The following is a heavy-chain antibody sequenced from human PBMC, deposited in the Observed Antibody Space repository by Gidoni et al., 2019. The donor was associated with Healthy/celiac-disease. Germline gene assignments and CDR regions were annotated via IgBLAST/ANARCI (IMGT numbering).Heavy chain of an antibody. CDR2: ST. CDR3: ARGGGLWFGESKGDY. D-gene: IGHD3-10*01. J-gene: IGHJ4*02. Sequence: STYYNPSLKSRVTISVDTSKNQFSLKLSSVTAADTAVYYCARGGGLWFGESKGDYWGQGTLVTVSS. V-gene: IGHV4-39*01.